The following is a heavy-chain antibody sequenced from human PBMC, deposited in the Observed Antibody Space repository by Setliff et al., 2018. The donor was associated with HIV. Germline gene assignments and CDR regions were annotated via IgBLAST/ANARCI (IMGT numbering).Heavy chain of an antibody. J-gene: IGHJ3*02. V-gene: IGHV4-59*11. CDR1: GGSIRSH. CDR3: ARGDAMTSLGAFDI. CDR2: IHYSGST. D-gene: IGHD2-2*01. Sequence: TLSLTCSVSGGSIRSHWSWIRQPPGKGLEWVGYIHYSGSTKYNSSLKRRVTMSIDTSKNQFSLKLSSVTAADTAVYYCARGDAMTSLGAFDIWGQGTMVTVSS.